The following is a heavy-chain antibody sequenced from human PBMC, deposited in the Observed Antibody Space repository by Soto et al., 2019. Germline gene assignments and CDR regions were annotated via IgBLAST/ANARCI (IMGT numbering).Heavy chain of an antibody. CDR3: ARAIAAAGDDYYYYGMDV. CDR1: GFTVSSNY. Sequence: EVQLVETGGGLIQPGGSLRLSCAASGFTVSSNYMSWVRQAPGKGLEWVSVIYSGGSTYYADSVKGRFTISRDNSKNTLYLQTNSLRAEDTAVYYWARAIAAAGDDYYYYGMDVWGQGTTVTVSS. CDR2: IYSGGST. D-gene: IGHD6-13*01. J-gene: IGHJ6*02. V-gene: IGHV3-53*02.